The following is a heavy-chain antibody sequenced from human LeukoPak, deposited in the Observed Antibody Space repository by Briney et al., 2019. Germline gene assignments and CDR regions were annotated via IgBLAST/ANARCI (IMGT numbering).Heavy chain of an antibody. CDR2: INHSGST. CDR1: GGSFSGYY. D-gene: IGHD6-13*01. Sequence: SETLSLTCAVYGGSFSGYYWSWIRQPPGKGLEWIGEINHSGSTNYNPSLKSRVTISVDTSKNQFSLKLSSVTAADTAVYYCARGPRDSSSWYRYWFDPWGQGTLVTVSS. V-gene: IGHV4-34*01. CDR3: ARGPRDSSSWYRYWFDP. J-gene: IGHJ5*02.